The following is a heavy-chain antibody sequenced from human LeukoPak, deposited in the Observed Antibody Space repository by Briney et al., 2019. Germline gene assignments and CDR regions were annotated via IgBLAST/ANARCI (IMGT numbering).Heavy chain of an antibody. D-gene: IGHD2-15*01. CDR1: GFTVRSNY. J-gene: IGHJ3*01. V-gene: IGHV3-53*01. Sequence: PGGSLRLSCTASGFTVRSNYMSWVRQSPRKGLEWVSIMYSGGSTDYADSVKGRFIISRDHSKNTLYLQMNSLRAGDTAVYYCARDRYCSGGSCYGDAFDLWGQGTMVTVSS. CDR2: MYSGGST. CDR3: ARDRYCSGGSCYGDAFDL.